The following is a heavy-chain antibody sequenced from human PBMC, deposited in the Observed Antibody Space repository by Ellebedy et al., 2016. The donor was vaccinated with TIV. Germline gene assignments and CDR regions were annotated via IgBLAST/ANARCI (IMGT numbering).Heavy chain of an antibody. V-gene: IGHV4/OR15-8*02. D-gene: IGHD5-18*01. CDR3: ARVGYSYGYAWFDS. Sequence: SETLSLTXAVAGGSITGSNWWSWVRQPPGKGLEWIGEIYHSGNANYNPSLKGRVTISIDKSKNQFSLRLTSVTAADTAVYYCARVGYSYGYAWFDSWGQGTRVTVSS. CDR2: IYHSGNA. CDR1: GGSITGSNW. J-gene: IGHJ5*01.